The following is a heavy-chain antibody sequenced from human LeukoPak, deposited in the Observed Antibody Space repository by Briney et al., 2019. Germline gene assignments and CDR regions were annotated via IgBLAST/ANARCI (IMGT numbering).Heavy chain of an antibody. J-gene: IGHJ4*02. D-gene: IGHD3-10*01. CDR1: GFTFSSYA. CDR2: ISGSGSTI. Sequence: GGSLRLSCAASGFTFSSYAMSWVRQAPGKGLEWVSAISGSGSTIYYADSVKGRFTISRDNAKNSLYLQMNSLRAEDTAVYYCARGSITMVRGQFDYWGQGTLVTVSS. CDR3: ARGSITMVRGQFDY. V-gene: IGHV3-23*01.